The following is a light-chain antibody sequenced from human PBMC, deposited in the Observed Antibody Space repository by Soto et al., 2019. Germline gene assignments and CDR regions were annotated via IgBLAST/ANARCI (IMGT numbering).Light chain of an antibody. CDR3: QQSYSTLLCT. Sequence: DIQMTQSPFSLSASVGDRVTITCRASQSISSYLNWYQQKPGKPTKLLIYAASSLQSGVPSGFSGSGSWTDFTLTISSLQPEDFATYYCQQSYSTLLCTFGQGTKVDIK. CDR2: AAS. V-gene: IGKV1-39*01. CDR1: QSISSY. J-gene: IGKJ2*02.